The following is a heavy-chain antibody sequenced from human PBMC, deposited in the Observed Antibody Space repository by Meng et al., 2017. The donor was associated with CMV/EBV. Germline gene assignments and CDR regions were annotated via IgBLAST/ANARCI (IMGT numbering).Heavy chain of an antibody. CDR1: GFTFSYYY. CDR3: ARAEGGDYFDY. J-gene: IGHJ4*02. Sequence: GESLKISCAASGFTFSYYYMSGVRQAPGKGLEWVSSISSSSSYIYYADSVKGRYTISRDNAKNSLYLQMNSLRAEDTAVYYCARAEGGDYFDYWGQGTLVTVSS. D-gene: IGHD1-14*01. V-gene: IGHV3-21*01. CDR2: ISSSSSYI.